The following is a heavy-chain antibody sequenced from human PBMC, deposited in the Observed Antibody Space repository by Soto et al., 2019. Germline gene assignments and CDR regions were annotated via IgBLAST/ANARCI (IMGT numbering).Heavy chain of an antibody. J-gene: IGHJ3*02. Sequence: QVQLQQWGAGLLKPSETLSLTCAVYGGFVSSGSYYWSWIRQPPGKGLEWIGEMSHSGGTHFNPCLKSRVTITVDTSKNQFSLNICSGTAADTALYYCARVERGTVTTVVDAFDIWGPGTMVTVSS. CDR1: GGFVSSGSYY. CDR2: MSHSGGT. D-gene: IGHD1-1*01. CDR3: ARVERGTVTTVVDAFDI. V-gene: IGHV4-34*01.